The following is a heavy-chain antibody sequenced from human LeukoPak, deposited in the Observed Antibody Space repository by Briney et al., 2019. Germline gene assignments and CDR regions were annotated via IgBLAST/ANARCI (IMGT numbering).Heavy chain of an antibody. CDR2: IYYSGST. Sequence: PSETLSLTCTVSGVSISSSSYYWGWIRQPPGKGLEWIGSIYYSGSTYYNPSLKSRVTISVDTSKNQFSLKLSSVTAADTAVYYCASLARFGGYSDYWGQGTLVTVSS. J-gene: IGHJ4*02. D-gene: IGHD5-12*01. CDR3: ASLARFGGYSDY. CDR1: GVSISSSSYY. V-gene: IGHV4-39*01.